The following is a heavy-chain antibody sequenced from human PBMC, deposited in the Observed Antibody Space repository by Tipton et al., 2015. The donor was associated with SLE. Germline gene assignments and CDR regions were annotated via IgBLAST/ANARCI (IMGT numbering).Heavy chain of an antibody. CDR3: ARQAIAAAGFDY. J-gene: IGHJ4*02. D-gene: IGHD6-13*01. Sequence: LSLTCAVSGYSISSGYYWGWIRQPPGKGLEWIGSIYHSGSTYYNPSLKSRVTISVDTSKNQFSLKLSSVTAADTAVYYCARQAIAAAGFDYWGQGTLVTVSS. CDR1: GYSISSGYY. CDR2: IYHSGST. V-gene: IGHV4-38-2*01.